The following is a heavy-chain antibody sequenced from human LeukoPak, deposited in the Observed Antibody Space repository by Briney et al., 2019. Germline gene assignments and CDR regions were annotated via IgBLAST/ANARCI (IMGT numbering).Heavy chain of an antibody. Sequence: GGSLRLSCAASGFTVSSSCVTWVRQAPGMGLEWVSVLCDGGSTYYADSVKGRFTISTDNSKNTLYLQMNSLRVEDTAVYYCARKVGYAYALDYWGQGTLVTVSS. CDR3: ARKVGYAYALDY. D-gene: IGHD2-2*01. V-gene: IGHV3-53*01. CDR1: GFTVSSSC. J-gene: IGHJ4*02. CDR2: LCDGGST.